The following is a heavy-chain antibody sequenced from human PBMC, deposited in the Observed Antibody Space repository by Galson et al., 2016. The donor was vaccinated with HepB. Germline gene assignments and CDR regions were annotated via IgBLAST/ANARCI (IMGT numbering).Heavy chain of an antibody. CDR1: GFTFSSYG. V-gene: IGHV3-30*18. Sequence: SLRLSCAASGFTFSSYGMHWVRQAPGKGLEWVAVISYDGSNKYYADSVKGRFTISRDNSKNTLYLQMNSLRAEDTAVYYCAKDQYSSSSLSYYYGMDVWGKGTTVTVSS. CDR2: ISYDGSNK. D-gene: IGHD6-6*01. J-gene: IGHJ6*04. CDR3: AKDQYSSSSLSYYYGMDV.